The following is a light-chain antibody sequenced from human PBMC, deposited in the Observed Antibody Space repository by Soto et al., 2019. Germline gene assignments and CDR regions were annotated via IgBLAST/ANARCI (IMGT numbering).Light chain of an antibody. CDR1: NSNIGRNI. Sequence: QSVLTQPPSASGTPGQRVTISCSGSNSNIGRNIVNWHQQLPGTAPKLLIYSNDQRPSGVPLRFSGSNSRTSASLAISRLQSENEADYYCATWNDSLSARVFVGGTKLTVL. V-gene: IGLV1-44*01. J-gene: IGLJ3*02. CDR2: SND. CDR3: ATWNDSLSARV.